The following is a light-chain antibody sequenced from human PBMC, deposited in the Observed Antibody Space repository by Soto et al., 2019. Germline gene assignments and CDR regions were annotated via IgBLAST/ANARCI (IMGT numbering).Light chain of an antibody. V-gene: IGKV3-11*01. CDR1: QSVSSY. J-gene: IGKJ5*01. CDR3: QQRSNWPPGAT. Sequence: EIVLTQSPATLSLSPGERATLSCRASQSVSSYLAWYQQKPGQAPRLLIYDASNRATGILARFSGSGSGTDFTLTISSLEPEDFAVYYCQQRSNWPPGATFGQGTRLEIK. CDR2: DAS.